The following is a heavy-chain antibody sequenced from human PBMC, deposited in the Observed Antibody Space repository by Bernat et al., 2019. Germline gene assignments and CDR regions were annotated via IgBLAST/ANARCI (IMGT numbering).Heavy chain of an antibody. CDR1: GFTFDDYA. CDR3: AKDSSSSWYRDFDY. Sequence: EVQLVESGGGLVQPGRSLRLSCAASGFTFDDYAMHWARQAPGKGLEWVSGISWNSGSIGYADSVKGRFTISRDNAKNSLYLQMNSLRAEDTALYYCAKDSSSSWYRDFDYWGQGTLVTVSS. J-gene: IGHJ4*02. D-gene: IGHD6-13*01. V-gene: IGHV3-9*01. CDR2: ISWNSGSI.